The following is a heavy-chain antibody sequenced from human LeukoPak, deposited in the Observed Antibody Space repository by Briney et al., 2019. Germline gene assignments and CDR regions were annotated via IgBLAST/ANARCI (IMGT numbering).Heavy chain of an antibody. V-gene: IGHV3-23*01. CDR2: ISGSGGST. CDR1: GFTFSSYA. Sequence: GGSLRLSCAASGFTFSSYAMSWVRQAPGKGLEWVSGISGSGGSTYYADSVKDRFAISRDNSKNTLSLQVNSLRAEDTAVYYCAILTRRDGNNPFDYWGQGTLVTVSS. D-gene: IGHD5-24*01. J-gene: IGHJ4*02. CDR3: AILTRRDGNNPFDY.